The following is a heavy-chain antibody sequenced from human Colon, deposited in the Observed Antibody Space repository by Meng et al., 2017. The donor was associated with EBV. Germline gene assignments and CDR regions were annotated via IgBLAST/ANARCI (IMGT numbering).Heavy chain of an antibody. CDR1: GFVVSTSY. CDR2: LYSGGAT. D-gene: IGHD1-1*01. CDR3: ARVLLGGWNEGYFEH. J-gene: IGHJ4*02. V-gene: IGHV3-53*01. Sequence: VQLAEFGGGLLQPGGSLTLSCAASGFVVSTSYMSWVRQAPGKGLEWVSDLYSGGATHYEDSVKGRFTISRDNSKNTLYLQMTNLRVEDTAMYFCARVLLGGWNEGYFEHWGQGALVTVSS.